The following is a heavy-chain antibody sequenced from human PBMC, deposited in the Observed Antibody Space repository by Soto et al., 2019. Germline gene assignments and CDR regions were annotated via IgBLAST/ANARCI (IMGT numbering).Heavy chain of an antibody. Sequence: PSETLSLTCTVSGGSISSYYWSWIRQPAGKGLEWIGRIYTSGSTNHNPSLKSRVTMSVDTSKNQFSLKLSSVTAADTAVYYCARDRYYGSGSYPRGRYYYYGMDVWGQGTTVTVS. J-gene: IGHJ6*02. CDR3: ARDRYYGSGSYPRGRYYYYGMDV. CDR2: IYTSGST. V-gene: IGHV4-4*07. D-gene: IGHD3-10*01. CDR1: GGSISSYY.